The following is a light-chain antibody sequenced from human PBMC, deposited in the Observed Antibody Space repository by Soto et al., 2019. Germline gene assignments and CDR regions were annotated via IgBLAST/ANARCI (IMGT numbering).Light chain of an antibody. V-gene: IGKV3-20*01. CDR2: GAS. Sequence: EIVLTQSPGTLSLSPGERATLSCRASQSFSNNYLAWYQQKPGQAPRLLIYGASSRATGSPDRFSGSGSGTDFTLTISRLEPEDVSVYYFQQYRDSRTFGQGTKVEIK. J-gene: IGKJ1*01. CDR1: QSFSNNY. CDR3: QQYRDSRT.